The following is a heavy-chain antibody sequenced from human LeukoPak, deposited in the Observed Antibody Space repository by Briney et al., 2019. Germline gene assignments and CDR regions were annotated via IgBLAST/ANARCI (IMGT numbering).Heavy chain of an antibody. CDR3: ARLRGINWFDP. CDR2: IYYSGST. CDR1: GGSISSYY. J-gene: IGHJ5*02. V-gene: IGHV4-59*01. Sequence: TSETLSLTCTVSGGSISSYYWSWIRQPPGKGLEWIGYIYYSGSTNYNPSLKSRVTISVDTSKNQFSLKLSSVTAADTAVYYCARLRGINWFDPWGQGTLVTVSS.